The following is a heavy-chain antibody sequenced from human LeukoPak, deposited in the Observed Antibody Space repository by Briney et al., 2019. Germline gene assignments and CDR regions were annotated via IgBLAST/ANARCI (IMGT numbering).Heavy chain of an antibody. CDR3: ARGPIGPMYQPLLPFDY. CDR2: IYYSGST. CDR1: GGSISSSSYY. Sequence: SETLSLTCTVSGGSISSSSYYWGWIRQPPGKGLEWIGSIYYSGSTYYNPSLKSRVTISVDTSKNQFSLKLSSVTAADTAVYYCARGPIGPMYQPLLPFDYWGQGTLVTVSS. D-gene: IGHD2-2*01. V-gene: IGHV4-39*07. J-gene: IGHJ4*02.